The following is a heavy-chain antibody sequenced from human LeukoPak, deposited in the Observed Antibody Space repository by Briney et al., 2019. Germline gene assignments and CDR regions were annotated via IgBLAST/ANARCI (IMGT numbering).Heavy chain of an antibody. CDR1: GFTFSSHS. J-gene: IGHJ4*02. CDR3: ARNVKYDILTGFDY. V-gene: IGHV3-21*01. D-gene: IGHD3-9*01. Sequence: GGSLRLTCAASGFTFSSHSMHWVRQAPGKGLESVSSISSSSSYIYYAASVKGRFTISRDNAKKSLYLQMNSLRAEDTAVYYCARNVKYDILTGFDYWGQGTLVTVSS. CDR2: ISSSSSYI.